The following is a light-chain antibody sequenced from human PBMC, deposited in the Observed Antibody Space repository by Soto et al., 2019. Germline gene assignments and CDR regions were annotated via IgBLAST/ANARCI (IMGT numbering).Light chain of an antibody. V-gene: IGKV1-39*01. CDR3: HQSYSTPT. J-gene: IGKJ1*01. Sequence: DIQMTQSPSSLSASVGDRVTITCRASQSISSYLSWYQQKQGKATKLLIYSSSSLKSGVPSRFSGSGSATEFTLTISSLQPEDFANYYCHQSYSTPTFGQGTKVEIK. CDR1: QSISSY. CDR2: SSS.